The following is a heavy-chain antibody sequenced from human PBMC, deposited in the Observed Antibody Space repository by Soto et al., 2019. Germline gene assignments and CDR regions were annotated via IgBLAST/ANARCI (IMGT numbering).Heavy chain of an antibody. CDR1: GDSISNSDYY. J-gene: IGHJ6*02. V-gene: IGHV4-30-4*01. CDR2: IDYSGST. CDR3: ARDGPYYYGSDV. Sequence: PSETLSLTCTVSGDSISNSDYYWNWIRQSPGKGLEWIASIDYSGSTYYNPSLKSRVVISADTSKNLFSLKLRSVTAADTALYFCARDGPYYYGSDVRGQATTGTVSS.